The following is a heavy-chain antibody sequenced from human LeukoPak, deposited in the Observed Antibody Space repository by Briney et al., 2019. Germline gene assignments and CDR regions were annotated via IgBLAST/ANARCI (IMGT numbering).Heavy chain of an antibody. J-gene: IGHJ4*02. CDR1: GGSFSSYY. Sequence: SETLSLTCAVYGGSFSSYYWSWIRQPPGKGLEWIAEIYHDGNTNYNPSLKSRVTISIDTSKNQFYLKLSSLTAADTAVYFCARRDDSSGYHKIFDYWGPGTLVTVSS. CDR2: IYHDGNT. CDR3: ARRDDSSGYHKIFDY. D-gene: IGHD3-22*01. V-gene: IGHV4-34*01.